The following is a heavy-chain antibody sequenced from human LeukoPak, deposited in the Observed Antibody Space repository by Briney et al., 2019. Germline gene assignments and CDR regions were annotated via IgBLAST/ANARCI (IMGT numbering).Heavy chain of an antibody. V-gene: IGHV3-23*01. CDR2: VTGRGGST. CDR3: AKWGDFDILTGYYVSDF. J-gene: IGHJ4*02. CDR1: GFTFSNYA. Sequence: GGPLRLSCVASGFTFSNYAMSWVRQAPGKRLEWVSAVTGRGGSTYYADSVKGRFTISGDNSRNTLFLQMNSLRAGDTAIYYCAKWGDFDILTGYYVSDFWGQGTLVTVSS. D-gene: IGHD3-9*01.